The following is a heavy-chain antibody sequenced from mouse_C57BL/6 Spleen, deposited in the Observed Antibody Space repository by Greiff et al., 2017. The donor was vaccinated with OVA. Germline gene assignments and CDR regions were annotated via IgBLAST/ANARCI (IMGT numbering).Heavy chain of an antibody. D-gene: IGHD1-1*01. Sequence: VQLQQSGAELVKPGASVKLSCKASGYTFTSYWMHWVKQRPGQGLEWIGMIHPNSGSTNYNEKFKSKATLTVDKSSSTAYMQLSSLTSEDSAVYYCARITTVVALRYFDVWGTGTTVTVSS. V-gene: IGHV1-64*01. J-gene: IGHJ1*03. CDR1: GYTFTSYW. CDR2: IHPNSGST. CDR3: ARITTVVALRYFDV.